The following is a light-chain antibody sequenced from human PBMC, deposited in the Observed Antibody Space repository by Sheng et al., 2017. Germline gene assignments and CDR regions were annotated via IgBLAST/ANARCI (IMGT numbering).Light chain of an antibody. CDR3: QVWDSTTDHVV. V-gene: IGLV3-21*03. Sequence: SYVLTQPPSVSVAPGKTATITCGGHKIGSQSVHWYQQKPGQAPVLVVYDDSDRPSGIPERFSGSNSGNTATLTISRVEAGDEADYYCQVWDSTTDHVVFGGGTKLTVL. CDR1: KIGSQS. CDR2: DDS. J-gene: IGLJ3*02.